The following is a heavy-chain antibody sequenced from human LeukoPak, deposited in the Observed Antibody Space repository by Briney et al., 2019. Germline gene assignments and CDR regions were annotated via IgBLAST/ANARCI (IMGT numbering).Heavy chain of an antibody. J-gene: IGHJ4*02. CDR3: ARGGPITFGGVIVIPPDY. CDR2: ISYDESNK. CDR1: GFTFSSYA. V-gene: IGHV3-30-3*01. Sequence: TGGSLRLSCAASGFTFSSYAMHWVRQAPGKGLEWVAVISYDESNKYYADSVKGRFTISRDNSKNTLYLQMNSLRAEDTAVYYCARGGPITFGGVIVIPPDYWGQGTLVTVSS. D-gene: IGHD3-16*02.